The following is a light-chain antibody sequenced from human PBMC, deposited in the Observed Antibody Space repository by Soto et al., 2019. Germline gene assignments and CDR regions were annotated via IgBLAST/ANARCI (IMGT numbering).Light chain of an antibody. J-gene: IGKJ1*01. V-gene: IGKV3-11*01. CDR3: QQRDSWPPA. CDR2: DAS. CDR1: QNVRSS. Sequence: EIVLTQSPATLSLSPGERATLSCRASQNVRSSVAWYQQKPGQPPKVLIFDASKRATGIPARFSGSGSGTDFTLTISSLEPEDFAVYYCQQRDSWPPAFGQGTKVEVK.